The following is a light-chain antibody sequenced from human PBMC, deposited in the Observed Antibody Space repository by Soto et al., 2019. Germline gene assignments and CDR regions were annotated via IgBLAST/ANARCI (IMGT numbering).Light chain of an antibody. CDR2: SAS. CDR1: QSVSSN. CDR3: QQRSNWPPKVT. Sequence: EIGMTQSPANLSVSPGERATLSCRASQSVSSNLAWYQQEAGQAPRRLIYSASTRATGIPARFSGSGSGTEFTLTISRLEPEAFAVYYCQQRSNWPPKVTFGQGTRLEI. J-gene: IGKJ5*01. V-gene: IGKV3-15*01.